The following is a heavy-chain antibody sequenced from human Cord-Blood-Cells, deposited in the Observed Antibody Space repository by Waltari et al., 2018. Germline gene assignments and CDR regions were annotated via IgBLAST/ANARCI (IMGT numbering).Heavy chain of an antibody. V-gene: IGHV1-69*09. CDR3: ARDMRFRLLWFGAEFDP. J-gene: IGHJ5*02. CDR2: IIPILGIA. CDR1: GGPFSSYA. D-gene: IGHD3-10*01. Sequence: QVQLVQSGAEVKKPGSSVKVSCKASGGPFSSYAISWERQPPGQGLEWMGRIIPILGIANYAQKFQGRVTITADKSTSTAYMELSSLRSEDTAVYYCARDMRFRLLWFGAEFDPWGQGTLVTVSS.